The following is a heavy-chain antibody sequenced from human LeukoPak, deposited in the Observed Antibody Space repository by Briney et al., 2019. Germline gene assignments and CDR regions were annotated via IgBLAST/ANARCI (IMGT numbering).Heavy chain of an antibody. CDR2: IIPILGIA. CDR1: GGTFSSYT. CDR3: ARDGEDIVVVPAAIRYYYYYMDV. J-gene: IGHJ6*03. Sequence: GASVKVSCKASGGTFSSYTISWVRQAPGQGLEWMGRIIPILGIANYAQKFQGRVTITADKSTGTAYMELSSLRSEDTAVYYCARDGEDIVVVPAAIRYYYYYMDVWGKGTTVSVSS. V-gene: IGHV1-69*04. D-gene: IGHD2-2*01.